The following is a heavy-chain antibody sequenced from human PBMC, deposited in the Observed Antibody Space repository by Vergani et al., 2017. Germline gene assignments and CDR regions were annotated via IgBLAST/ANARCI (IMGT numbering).Heavy chain of an antibody. J-gene: IGHJ3*01. CDR3: VRDVRVSRT. Sequence: QVRLVESGGGVVQPGTSLRLSCAASGFTFNKYGMYWVRQAPVKGLEWVAGISADGSSKSYVDSVKGRFTISRDNAKNSLYLDMSSLRAEDTAVYYCVRDVRVSRTWGQGTLVAVSS. V-gene: IGHV3-30*03. CDR2: ISADGSSK. CDR1: GFTFNKYG.